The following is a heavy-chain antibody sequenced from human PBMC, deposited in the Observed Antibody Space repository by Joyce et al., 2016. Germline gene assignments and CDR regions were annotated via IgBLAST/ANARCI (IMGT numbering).Heavy chain of an antibody. V-gene: IGHV5-10-1*03. D-gene: IGHD2-15*01. CDR2: VYPSDSDS. J-gene: IGHJ4*02. CDR1: AYNFTNYW. CDR3: ARLRHCSGGSCFNDFDF. Sequence: EVQLVQSGAEVKKPGESLRISCQGSAYNFTNYWITWVRQLPGKGLEWVGRVYPSDSDSDYGPSFQGHVTVSADKSISTAYLQWSSLKASDSAVYYCARLRHCSGGSCFNDFDFWGQGTLVTVSS.